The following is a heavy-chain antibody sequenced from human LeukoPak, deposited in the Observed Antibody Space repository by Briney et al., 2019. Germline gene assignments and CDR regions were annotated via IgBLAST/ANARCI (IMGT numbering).Heavy chain of an antibody. CDR2: IYYSGST. J-gene: IGHJ5*02. CDR1: GGSISSYY. V-gene: IGHV4-59*08. D-gene: IGHD6-13*01. Sequence: PSETLSLTCTVSGGSISSYYWSWIRQPPAKGLEWIGYIYYSGSTNYNPSLKSRVTISVDTSKNQFSLKLSSVTAADTAVYYCARNSYSSSWLDPWGQGTLVTVSS. CDR3: ARNSYSSSWLDP.